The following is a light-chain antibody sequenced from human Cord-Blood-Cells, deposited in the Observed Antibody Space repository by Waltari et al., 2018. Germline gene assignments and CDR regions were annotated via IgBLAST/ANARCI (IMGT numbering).Light chain of an antibody. CDR2: EGS. CDR3: CSYAGSSTWV. J-gene: IGLJ3*02. CDR1: SSDVGSYNL. Sequence: QSALTQPASVSGSPVQSITISCTVTSSDVGSYNLVSWYQQHPGKAPKLMIYEGSKRPSGVSNRFSGSKSGNTASLTISGLQAEDEADYYCCSYAGSSTWVFGGGTKLTVL. V-gene: IGLV2-23*01.